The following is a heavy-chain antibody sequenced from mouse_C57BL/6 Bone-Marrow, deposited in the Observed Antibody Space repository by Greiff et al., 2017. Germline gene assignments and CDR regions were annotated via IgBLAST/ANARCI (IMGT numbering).Heavy chain of an antibody. CDR1: GYAFTNYL. V-gene: IGHV1-54*01. Sequence: VQLQQSGAELVRPGTSVKVSCKASGYAFTNYLIEWVKQRPGQGLEWIGVINPGSGGTNYNEKFKGKATLTADKSSSTAYMQLSSLTSEDSAVYFCARPGVTNYFDYWGQGTTLTVSS. J-gene: IGHJ2*01. D-gene: IGHD2-2*01. CDR3: ARPGVTNYFDY. CDR2: INPGSGGT.